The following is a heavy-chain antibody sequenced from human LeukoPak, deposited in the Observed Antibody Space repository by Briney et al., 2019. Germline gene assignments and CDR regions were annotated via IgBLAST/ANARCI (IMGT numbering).Heavy chain of an antibody. J-gene: IGHJ4*02. CDR1: GGSISSSSYY. Sequence: SETLSLTCTVSGGSISSSSYYWGWIRQPPGKGLEWIGSIYNSGSTYYNPSLKSRVTISVDTSKNQFSLKLSSVTAADTAVYYCARAAPHYYGSGSYHDYWGQGTLVTVSS. CDR2: IYNSGST. CDR3: ARAAPHYYGSGSYHDY. D-gene: IGHD3-10*01. V-gene: IGHV4-39*07.